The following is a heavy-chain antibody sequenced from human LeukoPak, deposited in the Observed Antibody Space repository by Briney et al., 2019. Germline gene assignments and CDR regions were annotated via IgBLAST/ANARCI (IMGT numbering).Heavy chain of an antibody. Sequence: SETLSLTCAVYGGSFSGYYWSWIRQPPGKGLEWIGSIHYSGSTYHDPSLKSRVTVSLDTSKNQFSLKLSSVTATDTAVYYCARQLYSSGSYYAPMDVWGKGTTVTISS. CDR2: IHYSGST. D-gene: IGHD3-10*01. CDR1: GGSFSGYY. V-gene: IGHV4-34*01. CDR3: ARQLYSSGSYYAPMDV. J-gene: IGHJ6*03.